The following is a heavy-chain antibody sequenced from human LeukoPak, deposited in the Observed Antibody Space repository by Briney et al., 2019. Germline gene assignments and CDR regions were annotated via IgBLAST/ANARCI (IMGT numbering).Heavy chain of an antibody. CDR3: ATSPRSGWYLIWTYYFDY. V-gene: IGHV1-24*01. D-gene: IGHD6-19*01. CDR2: FDPEDGET. Sequence: GASVKVSCKVSGYTLTELSMHWVRQAPGKGLEWMGGFDPEDGETIYAQKFQGRVTMTEDTSTDTAYMELSSLRSEDTAVYYCATSPRSGWYLIWTYYFDYWGQGTLATVSS. J-gene: IGHJ4*02. CDR1: GYTLTELS.